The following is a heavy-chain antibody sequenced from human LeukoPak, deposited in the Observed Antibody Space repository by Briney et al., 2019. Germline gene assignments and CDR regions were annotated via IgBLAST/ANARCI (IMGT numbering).Heavy chain of an antibody. J-gene: IGHJ5*02. CDR3: ARDRYYYDSSGYTKFDP. D-gene: IGHD3-22*01. Sequence: IPSETLSLTCAVYGGSFSGYYWSWIRQPPGKGLEWIGEINHSGSTNYNPSLKSRVTISVDTSKNQFSLKLSSVTAADTAVYYCARDRYYYDSSGYTKFDPWGQGTLVTVSS. CDR1: GGSFSGYY. V-gene: IGHV4-34*01. CDR2: INHSGST.